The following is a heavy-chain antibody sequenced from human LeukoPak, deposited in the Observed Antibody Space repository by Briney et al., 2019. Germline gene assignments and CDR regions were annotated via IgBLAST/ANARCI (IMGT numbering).Heavy chain of an antibody. J-gene: IGHJ6*02. CDR1: GFIFSSDS. CDR2: ISSTGAYI. CDR3: AKGFVGYGSGSYYIPRIVYGMDV. Sequence: GGSLRLSCATSGFIFSSDSMIWVRQAPGKGLEWVSSISSTGAYIYYADSVKGRFTISRDNSKNTLYLQMNSLRAEDTAVYYCAKGFVGYGSGSYYIPRIVYGMDVWGQGTTVTVSS. D-gene: IGHD3-10*01. V-gene: IGHV3-21*04.